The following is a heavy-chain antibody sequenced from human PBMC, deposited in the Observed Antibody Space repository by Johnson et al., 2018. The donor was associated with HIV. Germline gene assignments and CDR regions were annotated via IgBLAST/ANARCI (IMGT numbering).Heavy chain of an antibody. D-gene: IGHD6-19*01. J-gene: IGHJ3*02. CDR2: YDGNNK. Sequence: YDGNNKQYVDSVKGRSTISRDTSKNTLYLRMNSLRTEDTAVYYCARERVAVTGPTRAFDIWGQGTMVIVSS. CDR3: ARERVAVTGPTRAFDI. V-gene: IGHV3-30*03.